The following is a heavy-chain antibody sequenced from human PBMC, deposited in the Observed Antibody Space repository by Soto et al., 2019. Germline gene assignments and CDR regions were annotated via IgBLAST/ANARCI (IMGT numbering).Heavy chain of an antibody. Sequence: PSETLSLTCTVSGGSISSGGYYWSWIRQHPGKGLEWIGYIYYSGSTYYNPSLKSRVTISVDTSKNQFSLKLSSVTAADTAVYYCVRSFGVAAAGPLDYRAQRTPVTGSS. CDR1: GGSISSGGYY. V-gene: IGHV4-31*03. CDR2: IYYSGST. J-gene: IGHJ4*02. CDR3: VRSFGVAAAGPLDY. D-gene: IGHD6-13*01.